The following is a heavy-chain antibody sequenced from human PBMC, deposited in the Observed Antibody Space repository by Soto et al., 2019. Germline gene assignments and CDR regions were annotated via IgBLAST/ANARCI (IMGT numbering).Heavy chain of an antibody. CDR3: ARDDTMVGGPFDI. J-gene: IGHJ3*02. D-gene: IGHD3-10*02. CDR1: GGSISSGDYY. Sequence: QVQLQESGPGLVKPSQTLSLSCTVSGGSISSGDYYWSWIRQPPGKGLEWIGYIYYSGSTYYNPSLKSRVTISVDTSKNQFSLKLSSVTAADTAVYYCARDDTMVGGPFDIWGQGTMVTVSS. V-gene: IGHV4-30-4*01. CDR2: IYYSGST.